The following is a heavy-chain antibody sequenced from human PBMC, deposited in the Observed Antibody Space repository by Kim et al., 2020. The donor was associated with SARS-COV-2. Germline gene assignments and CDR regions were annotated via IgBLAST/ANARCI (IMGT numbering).Heavy chain of an antibody. CDR1: GFIFSTSW. CDR3: TRLWRSGDYFDY. J-gene: IGHJ4*02. CDR2: IKEDGSEK. D-gene: IGHD3-10*01. V-gene: IGHV3-7*01. Sequence: GGSLRLSCVASGFIFSTSWMSWIRQAPGKGLEWVANIKEDGSEKYYVDSVKGRFTISRDNAKKSLYLQMNSLRAEDTAVYYCTRLWRSGDYFDYWGQGTLVTVSS.